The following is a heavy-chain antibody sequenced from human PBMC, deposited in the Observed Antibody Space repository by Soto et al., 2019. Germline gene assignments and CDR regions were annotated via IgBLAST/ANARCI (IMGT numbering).Heavy chain of an antibody. Sequence: SETLSLTCTVSRGTISSGGYYWSWIRQPPGKGLEWIGEITHSGLTNYNPSLKSRVTISVDTSKNQFSLKLSSVTAADTAVYYCARDQRITIFGGVTGSYGMDVWGQGTTVTVSS. D-gene: IGHD3-3*01. CDR2: ITHSGLT. V-gene: IGHV4-39*07. J-gene: IGHJ6*02. CDR3: ARDQRITIFGGVTGSYGMDV. CDR1: RGTISSGGYY.